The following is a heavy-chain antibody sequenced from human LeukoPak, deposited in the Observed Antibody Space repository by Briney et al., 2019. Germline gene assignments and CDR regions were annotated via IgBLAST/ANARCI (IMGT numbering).Heavy chain of an antibody. CDR3: ARGFRDTAMFLDY. CDR1: GISFSSYE. V-gene: IGHV3-48*03. J-gene: IGHJ4*02. Sequence: GGSLRLSCAASGISFSSYEMNWVRQAPGKGLEWISCISSSGTTMYYADPVKGRFTISRDNAKNSLYLQMNSLRAEDTAVYYCARGFRDTAMFLDYWGQGTLVTVSS. CDR2: ISSSGTTM. D-gene: IGHD5-18*01.